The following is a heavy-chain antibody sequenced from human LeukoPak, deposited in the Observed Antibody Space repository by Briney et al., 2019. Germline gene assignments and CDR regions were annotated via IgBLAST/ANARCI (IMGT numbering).Heavy chain of an antibody. J-gene: IGHJ4*02. CDR2: ISYSGST. D-gene: IGHD3-10*01. CDR3: ARHLDYYGSGSYEY. Sequence: SETLSLTCAVSGGSISPYHWTWIRQPPAKGLEWIGYISYSGSTNYNPSLKSRVTISIDTSKSQFSLKLSSVTAADTAVYYCARHLDYYGSGSYEYWGQGTLVTVSS. CDR1: GGSISPYH. V-gene: IGHV4-59*08.